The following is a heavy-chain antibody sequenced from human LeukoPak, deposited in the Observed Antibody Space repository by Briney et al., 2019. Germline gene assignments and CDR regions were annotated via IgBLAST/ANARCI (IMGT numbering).Heavy chain of an antibody. V-gene: IGHV3-48*01. CDR2: ISGNSSTI. CDR1: GFTFSSYC. D-gene: IGHD3-10*01. Sequence: GGSLRLSCAASGFTFSSYCMTWVRQAPGKGLEWVSYISGNSSTIYYADSVKCRFTISRDNAKNSLYLQMNSLRAEDTAVYYCARGRRGSGSYWGREFDYWGQGTLVTVSS. CDR3: ARGRRGSGSYWGREFDY. J-gene: IGHJ4*02.